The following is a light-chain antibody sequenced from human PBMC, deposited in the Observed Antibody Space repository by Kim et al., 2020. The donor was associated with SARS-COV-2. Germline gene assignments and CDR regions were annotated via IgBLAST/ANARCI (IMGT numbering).Light chain of an antibody. CDR1: KRVSSY. J-gene: IGKJ1*01. Sequence: SSPGEKATLSCRASKRVSSYLGWYQQKPGQAPRLLIYDASRRGTGIPARCSGSGSGTDVTLTISSLEPEDFAVYYCQQRSNWPRTFGQGTKVDIK. CDR2: DAS. CDR3: QQRSNWPRT. V-gene: IGKV3-11*01.